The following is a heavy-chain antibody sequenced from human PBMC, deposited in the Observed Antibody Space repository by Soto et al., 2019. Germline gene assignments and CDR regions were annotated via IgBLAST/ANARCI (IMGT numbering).Heavy chain of an antibody. D-gene: IGHD3-10*01. CDR2: IIPIFGTA. J-gene: IGHJ6*02. Sequence: ASVKVSCKASGGTFSSYAISWVRQAPGQGLEWMGGIIPIFGTANYAQKFQGRVTITADESTSTAYMELSSLRSEDTAVYYCARSSYYYGSGRDYGMDVWGQGTTVTVSS. V-gene: IGHV1-69*13. CDR3: ARSSYYYGSGRDYGMDV. CDR1: GGTFSSYA.